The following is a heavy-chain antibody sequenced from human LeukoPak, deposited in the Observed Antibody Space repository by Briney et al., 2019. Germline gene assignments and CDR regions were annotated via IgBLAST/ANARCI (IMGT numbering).Heavy chain of an antibody. D-gene: IGHD3-22*01. J-gene: IGHJ4*02. CDR1: GGTFISYA. CDR3: ARELYDSSGPYYFDY. V-gene: IGHV1-69*13. Sequence: SVKVSCKASGGTFISYAISWVRQAPGQGLEWMGGIIPIFGTVNYAQKFQGRVTITADESTSTAYMELSSLRSEDTAVYYCARELYDSSGPYYFDYWGQGTLVTVSS. CDR2: IIPIFGTV.